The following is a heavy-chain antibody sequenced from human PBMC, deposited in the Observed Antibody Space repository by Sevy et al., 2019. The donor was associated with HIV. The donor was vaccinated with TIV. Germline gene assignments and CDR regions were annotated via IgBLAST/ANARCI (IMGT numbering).Heavy chain of an antibody. CDR1: GYTFTSNG. V-gene: IGHV1-18*01. CDR3: ARDRGYCSGGSCYIQQ. J-gene: IGHJ1*01. Sequence: ASVKVSCRASGYTFTSNGIAWVRQAPGQVLEWMGWINTNNGNANYAQKYQGRVTMTTDTSTSTGYMELRSLRSDDTAMYYCARDRGYCSGGSCYIQQWGQGTLVTVSS. CDR2: INTNNGNA. D-gene: IGHD2-15*01.